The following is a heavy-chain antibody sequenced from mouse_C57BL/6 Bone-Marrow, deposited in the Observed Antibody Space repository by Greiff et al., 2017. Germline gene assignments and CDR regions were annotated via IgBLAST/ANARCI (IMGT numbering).Heavy chain of an antibody. V-gene: IGHV1-9*01. J-gene: IGHJ3*01. D-gene: IGHD1-1*01. CDR1: GYTFTGYW. CDR2: ILPGSGST. CDR3: ARSLIYYYGSSDAWFAD. Sequence: QVQLQQSGAELMKPGASVKLSCKATGYTFTGYWIEWVKQRPGHGLEWIGEILPGSGSTNYNEKFKGKATYTADTSSNTAYMQLSSLTTEDSAIYYCARSLIYYYGSSDAWFADWGQGTLVTVSA.